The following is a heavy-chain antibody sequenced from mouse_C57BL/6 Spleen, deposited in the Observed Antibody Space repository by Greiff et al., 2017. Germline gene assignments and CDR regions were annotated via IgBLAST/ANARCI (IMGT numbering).Heavy chain of an antibody. Sequence: VQLQQSGAELARPGASVKLSCKASGYTFTSYGISWVKQRPGQGLEWIGEIYPRSGNTYYNEKFKGKATLTADKSSSTAYMGLRSLTSEDSAVYCGARAGDYEYDEGSGLADWGQGTLVTVSA. CDR3: ARAGDYEYDEGSGLAD. J-gene: IGHJ3*01. D-gene: IGHD2-4*01. V-gene: IGHV1-81*01. CDR1: GYTFTSYG. CDR2: IYPRSGNT.